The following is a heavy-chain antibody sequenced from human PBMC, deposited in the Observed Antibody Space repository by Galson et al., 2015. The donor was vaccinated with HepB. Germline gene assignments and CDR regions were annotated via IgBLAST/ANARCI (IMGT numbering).Heavy chain of an antibody. V-gene: IGHV3-23*01. CDR2: ISGSGGST. Sequence: SLRLSCAASGFTFSSYTMNWVRQAPGKGLEWVSAISGSGGSTYYADSVKGRFTISRDNSQNTLYLQMNSLRAEDTAVYYCAKDLSPIGYWGQGTLVTVSS. CDR1: GFTFSSYT. CDR3: AKDLSPIGY. J-gene: IGHJ4*02. D-gene: IGHD3-3*02.